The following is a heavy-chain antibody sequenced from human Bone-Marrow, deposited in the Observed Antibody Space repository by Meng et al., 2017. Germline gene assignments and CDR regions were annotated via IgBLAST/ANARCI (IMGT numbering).Heavy chain of an antibody. J-gene: IGHJ4*02. V-gene: IGHV1-2*06. CDR1: GYTFNAYY. D-gene: IGHD6-13*01. Sequence: QVQLRPSEVEGEKPGASVKVSCKTSGYTFNAYYIHWVRQAPGQGLEWIGRINPISDDTHYAQKFHDRVTMTSDTSISTAYMELSRLRSDDTAVYYCVRDEDISAAGYLFGDYWGQGTLVTVSS. CDR2: INPISDDT. CDR3: VRDEDISAAGYLFGDY.